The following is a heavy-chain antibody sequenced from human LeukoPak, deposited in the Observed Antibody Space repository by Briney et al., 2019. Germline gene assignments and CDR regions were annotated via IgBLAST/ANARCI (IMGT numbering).Heavy chain of an antibody. Sequence: SETLSLTCAVYGGSFSGYYWSWIRQPPGKGLEWIGEINHSGSTNYNPSLKSRVTISVDTSKNQFSLKLSTVTAADTAVYYCASSSGPFDYWGQGTLVTVSS. V-gene: IGHV4-34*01. CDR1: GGSFSGYY. CDR2: INHSGST. CDR3: ASSSGPFDY. J-gene: IGHJ4*02. D-gene: IGHD2-15*01.